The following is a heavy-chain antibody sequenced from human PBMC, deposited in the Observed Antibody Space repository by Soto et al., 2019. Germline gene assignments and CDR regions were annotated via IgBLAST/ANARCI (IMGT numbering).Heavy chain of an antibody. Sequence: PSETLSLTCTVSGGSISSGDYYWSWIRQPPGKGLEWIGYIYYSGSTYYNPSLKSRVTISVDTSKNQFSLKLSSVTAADTAVYYCARDITLGYTDYWGQGTLVTVSS. J-gene: IGHJ4*02. V-gene: IGHV4-30-4*01. D-gene: IGHD1-1*01. CDR1: GGSISSGDYY. CDR3: ARDITLGYTDY. CDR2: IYYSGST.